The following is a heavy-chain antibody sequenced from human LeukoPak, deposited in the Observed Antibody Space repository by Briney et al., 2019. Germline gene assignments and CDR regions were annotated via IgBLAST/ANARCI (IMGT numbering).Heavy chain of an antibody. CDR3: AKDSNDYGDYNYFDF. J-gene: IGHJ4*02. CDR2: ISISGDTI. D-gene: IGHD4-17*01. V-gene: IGHV3-48*01. CDR1: GFTRGGYN. Sequence: GGSLRLSCEASGFTRGGYNMNWVRQAPGKGLEWVSYISISGDTIYYTDSVKGRFTISRDNAKNSLYLQMNSLRAEDTAVYYCAKDSNDYGDYNYFDFWGQGTLVTVSS.